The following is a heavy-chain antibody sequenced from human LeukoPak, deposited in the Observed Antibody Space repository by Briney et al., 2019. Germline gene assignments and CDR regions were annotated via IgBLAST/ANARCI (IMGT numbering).Heavy chain of an antibody. CDR3: ARLDLLTTYSIDY. CDR2: IYYSGST. V-gene: IGHV4-39*01. Sequence: PSETLSLTCTVSGGSISSYYWGWIRQPPGKGLEWIGSIYYSGSTYYNPSLKSRVTISVDTSKNQFSLKLSSVTAADTAVYYCARLDLLTTYSIDYWGQGTLVTVSS. D-gene: IGHD4-11*01. J-gene: IGHJ4*02. CDR1: GGSISSYY.